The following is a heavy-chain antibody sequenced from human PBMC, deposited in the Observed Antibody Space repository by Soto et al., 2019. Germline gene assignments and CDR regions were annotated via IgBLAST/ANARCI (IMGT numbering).Heavy chain of an antibody. CDR3: ARDPRQYYDILTDYFDY. V-gene: IGHV3-21*01. D-gene: IGHD3-9*01. J-gene: IGHJ4*02. CDR2: ISSTTNYI. Sequence: SLRLSCAASGFTFTRYSMNWVRQAPGKGLEWVSSISSTTNYIYYGDSMKGRFTISRDNAKNSLYLQMNSLRAEDTAVYYCARDPRQYYDILTDYFDYWGQGTLVTVSS. CDR1: GFTFTRYS.